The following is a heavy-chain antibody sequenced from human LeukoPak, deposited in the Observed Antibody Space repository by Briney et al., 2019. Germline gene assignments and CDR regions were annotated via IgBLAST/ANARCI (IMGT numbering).Heavy chain of an antibody. D-gene: IGHD6-19*01. CDR3: VKGMAVAVAGPLHPYYLDY. V-gene: IGHV3-9*01. CDR1: GFNFDDSA. CDR2: ITSTGADK. J-gene: IGHJ4*02. Sequence: GGSLRLSCDASGFNFDDSAMHWVRQPPGKGLEWVSGITSTGADKRYADAVKDRFTISRDNAKNSLYLQMDNLRPDDTAFYFCVKGMAVAVAGPLHPYYLDYWGQGALVTVSS.